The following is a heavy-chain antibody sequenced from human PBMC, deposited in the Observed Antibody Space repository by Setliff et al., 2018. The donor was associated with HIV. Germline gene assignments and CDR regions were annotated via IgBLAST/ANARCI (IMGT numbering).Heavy chain of an antibody. Sequence: SETLSLTCTVSGGSISTYYWSWIRQPPGKGLEWVGSIYFTGSSDNNPSLKSRVTLSVDTSKHQFSLKLSSVTAADTAVYYCARVFPPIRGAPFGTPPGTFDIWGQGTMVTVSS. V-gene: IGHV4-59*01. J-gene: IGHJ3*02. CDR3: ARVFPPIRGAPFGTPPGTFDI. CDR2: IYFTGSS. CDR1: GGSISTYY. D-gene: IGHD2-15*01.